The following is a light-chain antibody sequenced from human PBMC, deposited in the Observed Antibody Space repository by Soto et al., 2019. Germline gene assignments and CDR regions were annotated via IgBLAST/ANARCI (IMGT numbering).Light chain of an antibody. CDR2: DAS. V-gene: IGKV3-11*01. CDR3: QQRSNWST. Sequence: EIVLTQSPATLSLSPGERATPSCRASQSVSSYLAWYQQKPGQAPRLLIYDASNRATGIPARFSGSGSGTDFTLTISSLEPEDFAVYYCQQRSNWSTFGGGTKVEIK. J-gene: IGKJ4*01. CDR1: QSVSSY.